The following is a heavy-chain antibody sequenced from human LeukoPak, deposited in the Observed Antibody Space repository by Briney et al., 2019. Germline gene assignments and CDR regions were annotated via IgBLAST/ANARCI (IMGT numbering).Heavy chain of an antibody. Sequence: GGSLRLSCAASGFTFSSYWMHWVRQAPGKGLEWVSAISNRDGSSTDYADSVKGRFTISRDNSKNTVYLQMNSVRAEDTAVYYCTTRVGGTPDYWGLGTLVTVSS. V-gene: IGHV3-23*01. CDR3: TTRVGGTPDY. CDR2: ISNRDGSST. CDR1: GFTFSSYW. D-gene: IGHD1-26*01. J-gene: IGHJ4*02.